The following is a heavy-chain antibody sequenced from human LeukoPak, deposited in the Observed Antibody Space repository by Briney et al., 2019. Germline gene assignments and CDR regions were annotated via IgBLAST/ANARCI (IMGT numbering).Heavy chain of an antibody. D-gene: IGHD5-18*01. CDR2: IYYSGTT. CDR3: ARRTAVAPAYHFGY. Sequence: PSETLSLTCTASGGSISSRSYYWGWIRQPPGKGLEWIGSIYYSGTTYYKPSLKSRVTISVDTSKNQFSLRLASVTAADTAVYYCARRTAVAPAYHFGYWGQGILVTVSS. V-gene: IGHV4-39*01. J-gene: IGHJ4*02. CDR1: GGSISSRSYY.